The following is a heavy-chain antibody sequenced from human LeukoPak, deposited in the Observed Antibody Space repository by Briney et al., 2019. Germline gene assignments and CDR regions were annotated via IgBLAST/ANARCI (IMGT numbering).Heavy chain of an antibody. D-gene: IGHD3-16*02. J-gene: IGHJ4*02. CDR3: ARVAYDYVWGSYRYLDY. CDR1: GGSISSYY. CDR2: IYTSGST. Sequence: PSETLSLTCTVSGGSISSYYWSWIRQPAGKGLEWIWRIYTSGSTNYNPSLKSRVTMSVDTSKNQFSLKLSSVTAADTAVYYCARVAYDYVWGSYRYLDYWGQGTLVTVSS. V-gene: IGHV4-4*07.